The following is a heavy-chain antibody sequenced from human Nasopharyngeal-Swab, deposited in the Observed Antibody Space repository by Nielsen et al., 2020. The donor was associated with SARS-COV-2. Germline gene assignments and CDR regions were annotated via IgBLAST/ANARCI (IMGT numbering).Heavy chain of an antibody. V-gene: IGHV3-7*03. J-gene: IGHJ5*02. CDR2: INQDGSPK. Sequence: GESLKISCAASGFTFSSYWMSWVRQVPGKGLECVANINQDGSPKYYVESVKGRFTVSRDNAENLMYLQMDNLRAEDTAIYYCARISRGYTGYVDQNWFDPWGQGTLVTVSS. CDR1: GFTFSSYW. CDR3: ARISRGYTGYVDQNWFDP. D-gene: IGHD5-12*01.